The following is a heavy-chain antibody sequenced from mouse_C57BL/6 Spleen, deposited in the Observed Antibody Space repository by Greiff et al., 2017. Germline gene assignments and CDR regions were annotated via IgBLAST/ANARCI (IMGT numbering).Heavy chain of an antibody. CDR2: ISSGSSTI. CDR3: ARIPPYYGGSNYWDFDG. D-gene: IGHD1-1*01. V-gene: IGHV5-17*01. CDR1: GFTFSDYG. J-gene: IGHJ1*03. Sequence: EVQGVESGGGLVKPGGSLKLSCAASGFTFSDYGMHWVRQAPEKGLEWVAYISSGSSTIYYADTVKGRFTISRDNAKNTLFLQLTSLRSEDTAMYYCARIPPYYGGSNYWDFDGWGTGTTVTVAT.